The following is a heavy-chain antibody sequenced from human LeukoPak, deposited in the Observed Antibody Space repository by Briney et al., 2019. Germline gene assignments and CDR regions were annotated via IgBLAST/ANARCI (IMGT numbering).Heavy chain of an antibody. CDR2: ISYDGSNK. J-gene: IGHJ4*02. V-gene: IGHV3-30*03. CDR1: GFSFRTYG. Sequence: GGSLRLSCAASGFSFRTYGMHWVRQAPGKGLEWVAVISYDGSNKYYADSVKGRFTISRDNSKNTLYLQMNSLRAEDTAVYYCARDGYAMIVTGSFDYWGQGTLVTVSS. D-gene: IGHD3-22*01. CDR3: ARDGYAMIVTGSFDY.